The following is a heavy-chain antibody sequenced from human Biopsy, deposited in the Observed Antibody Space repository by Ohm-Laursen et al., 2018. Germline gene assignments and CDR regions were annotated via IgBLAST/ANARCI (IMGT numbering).Heavy chain of an antibody. CDR3: ASRPNCGGDCSSGFDY. Sequence: ASVKVSCNASGFTFNRSAMQWVRQARGQRLEWIGWIVVGGGNTNYAQKFQERVTITRDMSTSTAYMELSSLRSEDTAVYYCASRPNCGGDCSSGFDYWGQGTLATVSS. CDR1: GFTFNRSA. V-gene: IGHV1-58*02. J-gene: IGHJ4*02. CDR2: IVVGGGNT. D-gene: IGHD2-21*02.